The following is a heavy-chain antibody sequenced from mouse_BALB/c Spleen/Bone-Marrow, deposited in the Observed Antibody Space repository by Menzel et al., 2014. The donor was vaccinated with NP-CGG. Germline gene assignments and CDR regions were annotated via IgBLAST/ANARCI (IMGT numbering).Heavy chain of an antibody. CDR3: ARDSLYYYGSSYGYFDV. CDR1: GFTFSDYY. V-gene: IGHV5-4*02. Sequence: EVKLMESGGGLMKPGGSLKLSCAASGFTFSDYYMYWVRQTPEKRLEWVATISNGGSHTYYPDSVKGRFTISRDNAKNNLYLQMSSLKSEDTAMYYCARDSLYYYGSSYGYFDVWGAGTTVTVSS. CDR2: ISNGGSHT. D-gene: IGHD1-1*01. J-gene: IGHJ1*01.